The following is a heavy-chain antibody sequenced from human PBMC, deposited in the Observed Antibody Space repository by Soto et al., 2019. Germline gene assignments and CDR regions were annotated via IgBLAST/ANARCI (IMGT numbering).Heavy chain of an antibody. CDR1: GFTFSSYA. CDR3: AKGVTMVRGVMVPYYYYGMDV. CDR2: ISGSGGSK. J-gene: IGHJ6*02. V-gene: IGHV3-23*01. Sequence: GGSLRLSCAASGFTFSSYAMSWVRQAPGKGLEWVSAISGSGGSKYYADSVKGRFTISRDNSKNTLYLQMNSLRAEDTAVYYCAKGVTMVRGVMVPYYYYGMDVWGQGTTVTVSS. D-gene: IGHD3-10*01.